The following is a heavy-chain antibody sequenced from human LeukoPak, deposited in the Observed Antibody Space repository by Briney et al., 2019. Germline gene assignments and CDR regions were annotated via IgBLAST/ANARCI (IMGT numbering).Heavy chain of an antibody. D-gene: IGHD2-2*01. CDR3: ARGGAVPAAKAFDY. V-gene: IGHV1-2*04. CDR1: GYTFTGYY. CDR2: INPNSGGT. Sequence: AASVKVSCTASGYTFTGYYMHWVRQAPGQGLEWMGWINPNSGGTNYAQKFQGWVTMTRDTSISTAYMELSRLRSDDTAVYYCARGGAVPAAKAFDYWGQGTLVTVSS. J-gene: IGHJ4*02.